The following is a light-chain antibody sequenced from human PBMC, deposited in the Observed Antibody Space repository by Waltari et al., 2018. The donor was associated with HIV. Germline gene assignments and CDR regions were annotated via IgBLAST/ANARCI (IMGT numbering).Light chain of an antibody. V-gene: IGLV3-25*03. CDR2: KDI. Sequence: SYDLTQTPSVSVSPGQTARINCSRGALHKKYSSWYRQKAGQAPMLLIYKDIERPSGIPERISGSGSGTGVTLTISDVQAEDEGDYFCQSTDYDGTWVFGGGTKLTVL. CDR3: QSTDYDGTWV. J-gene: IGLJ3*02. CDR1: ALHKKY.